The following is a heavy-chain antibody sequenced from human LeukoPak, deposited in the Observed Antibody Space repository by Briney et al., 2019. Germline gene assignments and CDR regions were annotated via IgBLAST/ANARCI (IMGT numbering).Heavy chain of an antibody. D-gene: IGHD2-15*01. CDR1: GFTFSRYA. Sequence: PGRSLRLSCAASGFTFSRYAMNWVRQAPGKGLEWVAVISYDGSNKYYADSVKGRFTISRDNSKNSLYLEMNNLRVEGTAVYYCARARGYAESGGYPVFDHWGQGVLVTVSS. J-gene: IGHJ4*02. CDR3: ARARGYAESGGYPVFDH. V-gene: IGHV3-30-3*01. CDR2: ISYDGSNK.